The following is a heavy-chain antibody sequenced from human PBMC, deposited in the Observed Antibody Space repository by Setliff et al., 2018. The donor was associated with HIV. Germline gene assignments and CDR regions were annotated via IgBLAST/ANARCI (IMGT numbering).Heavy chain of an antibody. CDR1: GGSMSSGNYH. Sequence: SETLSLTCTVSGGSMSSGNYHWNWIRQAAGKGLERIGRIYTRGSTNYHPSLKSRVTISIDPSKNQFSLKKTSVTSADTAVYCCARGAWCIATTGSAYYMDVWGKGTTVTVSS. V-gene: IGHV4-61*02. J-gene: IGHJ6*03. CDR3: ARGAWCIATTGSAYYMDV. D-gene: IGHD6-13*01. CDR2: IYTRGST.